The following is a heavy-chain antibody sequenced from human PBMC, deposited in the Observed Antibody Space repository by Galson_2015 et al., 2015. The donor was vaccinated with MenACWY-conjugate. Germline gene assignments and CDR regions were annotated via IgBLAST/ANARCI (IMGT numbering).Heavy chain of an antibody. CDR2: IKQDGSEI. CDR3: ARGFISPTY. CDR1: GFTFSSYW. V-gene: IGHV3-7*03. J-gene: IGHJ4*02. Sequence: SLRLSCAASGFTFSSYWMSWVRQAPGKGLEWVANIKQDGSEISYVDSMKGRFTISRDNAKNSLYLQLNSLRAEDTAVYYCARGFISPTYWGQGTLVTVSS. D-gene: IGHD3-10*01.